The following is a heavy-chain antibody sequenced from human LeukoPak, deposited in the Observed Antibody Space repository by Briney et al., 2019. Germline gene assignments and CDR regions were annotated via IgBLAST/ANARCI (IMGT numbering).Heavy chain of an antibody. D-gene: IGHD2-2*02. Sequence: GGSLRLSCAASGFTFSSYSMNWVRQAPGKGLEWVSYISSSSSTIYYADSVKGRFTISRDNAKNSLYLQMNSLRAEDTAVYYCATLGRVPAAISWFDPWGQGTLVTVSS. V-gene: IGHV3-48*04. J-gene: IGHJ5*02. CDR2: ISSSSSTI. CDR1: GFTFSSYS. CDR3: ATLGRVPAAISWFDP.